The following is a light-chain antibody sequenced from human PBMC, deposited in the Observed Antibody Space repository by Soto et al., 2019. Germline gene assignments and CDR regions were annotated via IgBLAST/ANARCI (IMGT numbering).Light chain of an antibody. CDR1: QSISTW. Sequence: GDRVTITCRAGQSISTWLAWYQQKPGKAPKLLIYKASTLESGVPSRFSGSGFGTDFTLTISSLQPDDFATYYCQQYNSYSTTFGQGTKVDIK. CDR3: QQYNSYSTT. J-gene: IGKJ1*01. CDR2: KAS. V-gene: IGKV1-5*03.